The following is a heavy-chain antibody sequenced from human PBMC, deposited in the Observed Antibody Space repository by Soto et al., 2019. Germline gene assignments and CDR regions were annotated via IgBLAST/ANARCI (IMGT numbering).Heavy chain of an antibody. Sequence: PGGSLRLSCAASGFTFSDYYMSWIRQAPGKGLEWVSYISSSGSTIYYADSVKGRFTISRDNAKNSLYLQMNSLRAEDTAVYYCARDLGLRFLEWLSPRYPPADYWGQGTLVTVSS. CDR3: ARDLGLRFLEWLSPRYPPADY. V-gene: IGHV3-11*01. J-gene: IGHJ4*02. CDR2: ISSSGSTI. CDR1: GFTFSDYY. D-gene: IGHD3-3*01.